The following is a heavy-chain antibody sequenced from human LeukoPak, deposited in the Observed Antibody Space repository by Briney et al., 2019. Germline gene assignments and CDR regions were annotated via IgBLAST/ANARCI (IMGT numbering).Heavy chain of an antibody. V-gene: IGHV3-23*01. CDR3: AKEAVVGGPDY. Sequence: GGSLRLSCATSGFTFSSYPMSWVRQAPGKGLDWVSTISGSGATTYYADSVKGRFTISRDNSKNTLYLQMNSLRAEDTALYYCAKEAVVGGPDYWGQGTLVTVSS. CDR1: GFTFSSYP. CDR2: ISGSGATT. J-gene: IGHJ4*02. D-gene: IGHD2-15*01.